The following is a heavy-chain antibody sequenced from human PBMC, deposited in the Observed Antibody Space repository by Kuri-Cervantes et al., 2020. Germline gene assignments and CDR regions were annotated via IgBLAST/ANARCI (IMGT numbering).Heavy chain of an antibody. V-gene: IGHV1-69*13. CDR2: IIPIFGTA. D-gene: IGHD1-20*01. J-gene: IGHJ5*02. CDR3: ARDLYNWNDGGWFDP. Sequence: SVKVSCKASGGTFSSYAISWVRQAPGQGLEWMGGIIPIFGTANYAQKFQGRVTITADESTSTAYMEPRSLRSDDTAVYYCARDLYNWNDGGWFDPWGQGTLVTVSS. CDR1: GGTFSSYA.